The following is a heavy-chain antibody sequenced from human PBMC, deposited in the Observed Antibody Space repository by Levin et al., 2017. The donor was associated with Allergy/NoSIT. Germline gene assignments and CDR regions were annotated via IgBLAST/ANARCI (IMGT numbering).Heavy chain of an antibody. Sequence: ASVKVSCKASGYTFTGYYMHWVRQAPGQGLEWMGWINPNSGGTNYAQKFQGRVTMTRDTSISTAYMELSRLRSDDTAVYYCARERGGQGLGDHAFDIWGQGTMVTVSS. CDR1: GYTFTGYY. CDR3: ARERGGQGLGDHAFDI. V-gene: IGHV1-2*02. J-gene: IGHJ3*02. CDR2: INPNSGGT. D-gene: IGHD3-16*01.